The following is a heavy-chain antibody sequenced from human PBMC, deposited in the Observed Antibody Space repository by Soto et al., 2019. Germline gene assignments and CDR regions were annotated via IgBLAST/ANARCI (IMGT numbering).Heavy chain of an antibody. CDR3: ARATQLSNRGVRGLFDP. CDR1: GYTFTSYG. CDR2: ISPYNGDT. Sequence: QVQLVQSGADVKKPGASVKVSCKASGYTFTSYGISWVRQAPGQGLEWMGWISPYNGDTNYAQKLQGRVTMTTDTFTSTAYMELRSLISDDTAVYYCARATQLSNRGVRGLFDPWGQGTLVTVSS. J-gene: IGHJ5*02. D-gene: IGHD2-2*01. V-gene: IGHV1-18*01.